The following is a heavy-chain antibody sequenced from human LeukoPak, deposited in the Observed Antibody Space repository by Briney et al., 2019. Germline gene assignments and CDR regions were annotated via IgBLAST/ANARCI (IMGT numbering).Heavy chain of an antibody. V-gene: IGHV4-59*08. D-gene: IGHD6-19*01. CDR3: ARHSGAGTGFVY. Sequence: ETLSLTCIVSGGSTSSYYWSWIRQPPGKGLEWIGYIYYSGSTNYNPSLKSRLTISIDTSKNQFSLKLSSVTAADTAVYYCARHSGAGTGFVYWGQGTLVTVSS. CDR2: IYYSGST. CDR1: GGSTSSYY. J-gene: IGHJ4*02.